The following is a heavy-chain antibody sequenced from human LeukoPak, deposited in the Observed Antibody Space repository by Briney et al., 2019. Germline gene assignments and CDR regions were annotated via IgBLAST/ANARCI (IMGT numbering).Heavy chain of an antibody. CDR3: AKDRFAGYYYGMDV. J-gene: IGHJ6*02. D-gene: IGHD3-10*01. CDR1: GFTFDDYA. CDR2: ISWNRGGI. Sequence: GGSLRLSCAASGFTFDDYAMHWVRQAPGKGLEWVSGISWNRGGIAYADSVKGRFTISRDNAKNSLYLQMNSLRAEDTALYYCAKDRFAGYYYGMDVWGQGTTVTVSS. V-gene: IGHV3-9*01.